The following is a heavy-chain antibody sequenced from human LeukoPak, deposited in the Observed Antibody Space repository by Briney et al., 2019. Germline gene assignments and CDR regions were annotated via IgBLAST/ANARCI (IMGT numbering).Heavy chain of an antibody. CDR3: AMRTLHFDY. D-gene: IGHD1-14*01. V-gene: IGHV3-23*01. CDR1: LFTFSNYA. Sequence: GGSLRLSCTASLFTFSNYAMSWVRQAPGKGLEWVSTVSGSGDNTNYADSVKGRFTISRDNSKNTLYLQMSSLRAEDTAVYYCAMRTLHFDYWGQGTLVTVSS. CDR2: VSGSGDNT. J-gene: IGHJ4*02.